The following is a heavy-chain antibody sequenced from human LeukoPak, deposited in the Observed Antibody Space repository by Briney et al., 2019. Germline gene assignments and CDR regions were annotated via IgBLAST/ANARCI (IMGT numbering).Heavy chain of an antibody. CDR1: GDSVSSSSAA. CDR2: TYYRSKWYN. D-gene: IGHD6-19*01. Sequence: SQTLSLTCAISGDSVSSSSAAWNWIRQSPSRGLEWLGRTYYRSKWYNDYAVSVKSRITINPDTSKNQFSLQLNSVTPEDTAVYYCARERFVGWGGWYDGMDVWGQGTTVTVSS. CDR3: ARERFVGWGGWYDGMDV. J-gene: IGHJ6*02. V-gene: IGHV6-1*01.